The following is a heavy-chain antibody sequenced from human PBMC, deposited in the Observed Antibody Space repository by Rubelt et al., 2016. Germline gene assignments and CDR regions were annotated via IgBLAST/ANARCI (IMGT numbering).Heavy chain of an antibody. CDR2: ISVSGGST. J-gene: IGHJ4*02. V-gene: IGHV3-23*01. CDR3: AKGPPFR. Sequence: EVQLLESGGGLVQPGGSLRLSCAASGFTFSSYAMSWVRQAPGKGLEWVSAISVSGGSTYYADSVKGRFTSSRDNSKKPLDLQMNSLRAEDKAVYYCAKGPPFRWGQGTLVTVFS. CDR1: GFTFSSYA.